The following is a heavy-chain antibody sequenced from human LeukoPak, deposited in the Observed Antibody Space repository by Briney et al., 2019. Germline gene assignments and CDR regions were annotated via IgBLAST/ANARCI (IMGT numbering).Heavy chain of an antibody. CDR3: ARGQLAGIFDY. CDR1: GGSFSGYY. V-gene: IGHV4-34*01. Sequence: SETLSLTCAVYGGSFSGYYWSWIRQPPGKGLEWIGEINHSGSTNYNPSLKSRVTISVDTSKNQFSLKLSSVTAADTAVYYCARGQLAGIFDYWGQGTLVTVSS. CDR2: INHSGST. D-gene: IGHD6-6*01. J-gene: IGHJ4*02.